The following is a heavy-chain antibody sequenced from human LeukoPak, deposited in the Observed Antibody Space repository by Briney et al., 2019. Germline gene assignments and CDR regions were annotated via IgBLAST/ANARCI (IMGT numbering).Heavy chain of an antibody. CDR3: ARARVRGVSFFAY. D-gene: IGHD2-21*01. J-gene: IGHJ4*02. Sequence: GGSLRLSCEASGFTFSTYAMHWVRQAPGKGLEWVSEISYDGSNEYYAVSVKGRFTISRGKSKNTLYLQMNSLTAEDSAVYYCARARVRGVSFFAYWGQGTLVTVSS. V-gene: IGHV3-30*01. CDR1: GFTFSTYA. CDR2: ISYDGSNE.